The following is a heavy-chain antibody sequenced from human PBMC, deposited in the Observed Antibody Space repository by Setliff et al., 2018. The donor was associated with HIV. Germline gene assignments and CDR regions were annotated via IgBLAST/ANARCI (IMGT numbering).Heavy chain of an antibody. Sequence: ASVKVSCKASGYSLNKYGMNWVRQAPGQGLEWMGWIDTNTGKPTYVQGTTGRFVLSLDTSVNATYLQITALKTEDTAVYYCARAGAYYYDGSGYKIFTHFDPWGQGTLVTVSS. D-gene: IGHD3-22*01. CDR2: IDTNTGKP. CDR3: ARAGAYYYDGSGYKIFTHFDP. CDR1: GYSLNKYG. V-gene: IGHV7-4-1*02. J-gene: IGHJ5*02.